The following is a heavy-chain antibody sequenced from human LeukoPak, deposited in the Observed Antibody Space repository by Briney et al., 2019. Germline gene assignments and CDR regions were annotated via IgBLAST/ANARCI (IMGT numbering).Heavy chain of an antibody. Sequence: GGSLRLSCAASGFTFSSYWMHWVRQAPGKGLMWVSRINSDGSSTSYADSVKGRFTISRDNAKNTLYLQMNSLRAEDTAVYYCASRRSGYCYYMDVWGKGTTVTVSS. D-gene: IGHD3-10*01. V-gene: IGHV3-74*01. CDR1: GFTFSSYW. CDR3: ASRRSGYCYYMDV. CDR2: INSDGSST. J-gene: IGHJ6*03.